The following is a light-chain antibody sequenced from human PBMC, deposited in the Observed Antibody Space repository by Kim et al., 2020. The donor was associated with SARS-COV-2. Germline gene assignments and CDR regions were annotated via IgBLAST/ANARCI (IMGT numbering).Light chain of an antibody. J-gene: IGKJ1*01. CDR3: QQWGSSSWT. V-gene: IGKV3-20*01. CDR1: QSVSSDY. Sequence: SPGEKAPLSCRDSQSVSSDYLAWYQQRPGQAPRLLIYGVSSRATGIPDRFSGSGSGTDFTLTISRLEPEDFAVYYCQQWGSSSWTFGQGTKVDIK. CDR2: GVS.